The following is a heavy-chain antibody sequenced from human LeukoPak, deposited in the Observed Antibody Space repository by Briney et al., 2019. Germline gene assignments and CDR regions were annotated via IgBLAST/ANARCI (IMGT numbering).Heavy chain of an antibody. Sequence: GESLKISCKGSGYSFTSYWIGWVRQMPGKGLEWMGIIYPGDSDTRYSPSFQGQVTISADKSISTAYLQWSSLKASDTAMYYCARGYCSGGSCYWFDPWGQGTLVTVSS. CDR1: GYSFTSYW. D-gene: IGHD2-15*01. CDR2: IYPGDSDT. J-gene: IGHJ5*02. CDR3: ARGYCSGGSCYWFDP. V-gene: IGHV5-51*01.